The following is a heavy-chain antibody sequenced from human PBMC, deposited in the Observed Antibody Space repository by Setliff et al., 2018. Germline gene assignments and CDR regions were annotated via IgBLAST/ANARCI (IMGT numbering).Heavy chain of an antibody. D-gene: IGHD5-12*01. V-gene: IGHV4-39*01. CDR1: GGSISSSSYY. Sequence: KTSETLSLTCTVSGGSISSSSYYWGWIRQPPGKGLEWIGSIYYSGSTYYNPSLKSRVTISVDTSKNQFSLKLSSVAAADTAVYYCARGYSGYDYLKPSDYWGQGTLVTVSS. CDR2: IYYSGST. CDR3: ARGYSGYDYLKPSDY. J-gene: IGHJ4*02.